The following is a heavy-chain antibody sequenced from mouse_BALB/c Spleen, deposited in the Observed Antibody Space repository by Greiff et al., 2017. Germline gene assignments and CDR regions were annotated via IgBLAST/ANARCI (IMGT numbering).Heavy chain of an antibody. CDR3: ARNYYDYDGGYYYAMDY. CDR1: GFNIKDTY. V-gene: IGHV14-3*02. CDR2: IDPANGNT. D-gene: IGHD2-4*01. Sequence: LVESGAELVKPGASVKLSCTASGFNIKDTYMHWVKQRPEQGLEWIGRIDPANGNTKYDPKFQGKATITADTSSNTAYLQLSSLTSEDTAVYYCARNYYDYDGGYYYAMDYWGQGTSVTVSS. J-gene: IGHJ4*01.